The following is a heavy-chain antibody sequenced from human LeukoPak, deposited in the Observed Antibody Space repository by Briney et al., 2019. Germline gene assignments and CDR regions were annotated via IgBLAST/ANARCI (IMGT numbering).Heavy chain of an antibody. Sequence: ASETLSLTCTVSGGSISSSSYYWGWIRQPPGKGLEWIGSIYYSGSTYYNPSLKSRVTISVDTSKNQFSLKLSSVTAADTVVYYCARSSGYSSSGGLNWFDTWGQGTLVTVSS. CDR3: ARSSGYSSSGGLNWFDT. J-gene: IGHJ5*02. D-gene: IGHD6-13*01. CDR1: GGSISSSSYY. CDR2: IYYSGST. V-gene: IGHV4-39*01.